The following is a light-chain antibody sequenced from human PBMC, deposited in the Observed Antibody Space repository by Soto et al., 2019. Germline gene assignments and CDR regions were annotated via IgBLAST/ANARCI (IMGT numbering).Light chain of an antibody. CDR1: QSVSNNY. Sequence: IMLTQSLGTLSLCQGERATLSCMASQSVSNNYLAWYQQKPGQAPRLLIYGAFSRATGIPDRFSGGGSGTDFTLTISRLEPEDFAVYYCQQYGSSPLTFGGGTKVDI. CDR2: GAF. J-gene: IGKJ4*01. V-gene: IGKV3-20*01. CDR3: QQYGSSPLT.